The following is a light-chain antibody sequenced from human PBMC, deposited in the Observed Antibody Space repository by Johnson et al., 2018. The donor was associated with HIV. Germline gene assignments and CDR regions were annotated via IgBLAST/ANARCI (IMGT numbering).Light chain of an antibody. Sequence: QSVLTQPPSVSAAPGQKVTISCSGSSSYIGNNYVSWYQQLPGTAPKLLIYETNKRPSGIPARFSGSKSGTSATLGITGLQTGDEADYYCGTWDSSLSAGGVFGTGTKVTVL. CDR3: GTWDSSLSAGGV. J-gene: IGLJ1*01. CDR1: SSYIGNNY. V-gene: IGLV1-51*02. CDR2: ETN.